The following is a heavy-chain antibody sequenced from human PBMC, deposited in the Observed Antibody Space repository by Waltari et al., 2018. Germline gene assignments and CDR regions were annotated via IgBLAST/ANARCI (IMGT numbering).Heavy chain of an antibody. Sequence: QVTLQQSGPGLLKPSETLSLTCTVSGGSFTNDYWSWIRQPPGKGLEWIGYIAVSGGTNYNPSPQSRVTISADTSENQISRTLTSVTAADTAVYYCARSWSAHYYYYIDVWGKGTTVTVSS. CDR3: ARSWSAHYYYYIDV. V-gene: IGHV4-4*09. D-gene: IGHD1-26*01. CDR1: GGSFTNDY. CDR2: IAVSGGT. J-gene: IGHJ6*03.